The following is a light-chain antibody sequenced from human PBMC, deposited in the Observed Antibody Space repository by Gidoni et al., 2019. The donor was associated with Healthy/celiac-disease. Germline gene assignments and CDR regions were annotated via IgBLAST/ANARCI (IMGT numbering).Light chain of an antibody. J-gene: IGLJ2*01. CDR2: DVS. CDR3: SSYTSSSTLDVV. Sequence: QSALTQPASVSGSPGQSIPISCTGTSSDVGGYNYVPWYQQHPGKAPKLMIYDVSNRPSGVSNRFSGSLTISGLQAEDEADYYCSSYTSSSTLDVVFGGGTKLIVL. V-gene: IGLV2-14*01. CDR1: SSDVGGYNY.